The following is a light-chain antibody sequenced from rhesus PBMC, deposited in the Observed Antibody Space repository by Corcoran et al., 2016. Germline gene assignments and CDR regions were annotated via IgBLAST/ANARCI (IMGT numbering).Light chain of an antibody. CDR3: HQFSNWPRA. J-gene: IGKJ4*01. CDR2: GPA. CDR1: QSVSTS. Sequence: EIVLTQSPATLSLSPGEKATLSCRASQSVSTSLAWYQKKPGQAPGLLIYGPASSATGIPDRFSGSGSWYDFTLTISSLGPADVGVYFCHQFSNWPRAFGGGSKGELK. V-gene: IGKV3-42*02.